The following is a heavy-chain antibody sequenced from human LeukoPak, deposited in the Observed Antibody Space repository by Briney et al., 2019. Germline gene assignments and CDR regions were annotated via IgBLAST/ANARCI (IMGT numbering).Heavy chain of an antibody. D-gene: IGHD6-19*01. V-gene: IGHV1-18*04. J-gene: IGHJ4*02. CDR1: GFFTNCD. CDR3: TRATGWLSDY. Sequence: ASVRVSCKTSGFFTNCDINWVRQAPGQRLEWMGWISPYNGDTKYAQKFQDRVTITTDISTSTTYLELRSLKSDDTALYYCTRATGWLSDYWGQGTLVTVSS. CDR2: ISPYNGDT.